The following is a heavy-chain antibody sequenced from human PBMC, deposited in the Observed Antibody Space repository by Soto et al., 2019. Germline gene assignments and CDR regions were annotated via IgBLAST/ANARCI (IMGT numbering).Heavy chain of an antibody. CDR3: AKLSWPILGGIAASDY. D-gene: IGHD6-25*01. V-gene: IGHV3-23*01. J-gene: IGHJ4*02. Sequence: EVQLLESGGGLVQPGGSLRLSCAASGFTFSSYAMSWVRQAPGKGLEWVSAISGSGGSTYYADSVKGRFTISRDNSKNTLYLQMNSLRAEDTAVYYCAKLSWPILGGIAASDYWGQGTLVTVSS. CDR2: ISGSGGST. CDR1: GFTFSSYA.